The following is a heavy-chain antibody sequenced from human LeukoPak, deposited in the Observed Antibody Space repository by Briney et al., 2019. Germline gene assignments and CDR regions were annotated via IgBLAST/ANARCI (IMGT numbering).Heavy chain of an antibody. J-gene: IGHJ4*02. Sequence: ASVKVSCKASGGTFSSYAISWVRQAPGQGLEWMGRIIPILGIANYAQKFQGRVTITADKSTSTAYMELSSLRSEDTAVYYCARDERVCSGGSCYLYYFDYWGQGTLVTVSS. CDR2: IIPILGIA. D-gene: IGHD2-15*01. CDR1: GGTFSSYA. V-gene: IGHV1-69*04. CDR3: ARDERVCSGGSCYLYYFDY.